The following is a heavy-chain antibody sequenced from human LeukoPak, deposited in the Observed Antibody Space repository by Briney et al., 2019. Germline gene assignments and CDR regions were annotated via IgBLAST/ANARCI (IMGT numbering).Heavy chain of an antibody. Sequence: GGSLRLSCAASGLTFSGSAMSWVRQAPGKGLEWVSLISGSGNSTYYADSVKGRFTISRDNSKNTRYLQMNSLRAEDTAVYYCAKVLVLVSANRYYFDYWGQGTLVTVSS. CDR3: AKVLVLVSANRYYFDY. CDR1: GLTFSGSA. D-gene: IGHD2-15*01. V-gene: IGHV3-23*01. CDR2: ISGSGNST. J-gene: IGHJ4*02.